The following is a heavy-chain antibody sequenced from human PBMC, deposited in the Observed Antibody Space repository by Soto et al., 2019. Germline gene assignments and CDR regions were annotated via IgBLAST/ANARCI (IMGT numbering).Heavy chain of an antibody. J-gene: IGHJ3*02. V-gene: IGHV3-23*01. CDR3: AKLYHYYDSSGYYSDALDI. CDR2: ISGSGHSS. Sequence: GGSLRLACEASGFTFRSYAMIWVRQAPGKGLDWVSTISGSGHSSYDADSVKGRFTTSRDNSKNTLYLRLDSLRAEDTAVYYCAKLYHYYDSSGYYSDALDIWGQGTLVTVSS. CDR1: GFTFRSYA. D-gene: IGHD3-22*01.